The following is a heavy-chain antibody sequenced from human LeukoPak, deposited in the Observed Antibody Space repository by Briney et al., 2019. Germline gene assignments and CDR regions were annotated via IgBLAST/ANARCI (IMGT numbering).Heavy chain of an antibody. CDR2: INHSGST. CDR1: GGSFSGYY. CDR3: ARFGRIAAAGTGYYYYMDV. J-gene: IGHJ6*03. V-gene: IGHV4-34*01. D-gene: IGHD6-13*01. Sequence: SETLSLTCAVYGGSFSGYYWSWIRRPPGKGLEWIGEINHSGSTNYNPSLKSRVTISVDTSKNQFSLKLSSVTAADTAVYYCARFGRIAAAGTGYYYYMDVWGKGTTVTVSS.